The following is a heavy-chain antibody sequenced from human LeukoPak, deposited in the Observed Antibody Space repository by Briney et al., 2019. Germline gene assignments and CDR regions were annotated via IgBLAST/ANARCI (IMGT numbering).Heavy chain of an antibody. D-gene: IGHD2-15*01. Sequence: GGSLRLSCAASGFTFSSYSMNWVRQAPGKGLEWVSHISSSSSTIYYADSVKGRFTISRDNAKNSLYLQMNSLRAEDTAVYYCARAIGYCSGGSCSGVDYWGQGTLVTVSS. CDR1: GFTFSSYS. J-gene: IGHJ4*02. CDR2: ISSSSSTI. V-gene: IGHV3-48*01. CDR3: ARAIGYCSGGSCSGVDY.